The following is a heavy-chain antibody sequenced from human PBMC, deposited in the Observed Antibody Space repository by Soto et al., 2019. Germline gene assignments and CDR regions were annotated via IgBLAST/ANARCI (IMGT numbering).Heavy chain of an antibody. CDR3: ARDGGPVDDPFSMGV. V-gene: IGHV1-69*12. CDR2: IITIYGTA. Sequence: QVQLVQSGAEVKKPGSSVKVSCKASGGTFSSYAISWVRQAPGQGLEWMGGIITIYGTANYAQKFQGRVTSTGDESTSNAYVERRRVRCEDTAVHYCARDGGPVDDPFSMGVWGPGTTVTVSP. D-gene: IGHD2-15*01. J-gene: IGHJ6*01. CDR1: GGTFSSYA.